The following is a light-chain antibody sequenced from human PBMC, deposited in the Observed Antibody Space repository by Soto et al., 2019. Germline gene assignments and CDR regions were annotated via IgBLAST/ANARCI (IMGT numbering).Light chain of an antibody. CDR1: QSISTW. V-gene: IGKV1-5*03. CDR2: KAP. Sequence: DIQMTQSPSVLSASVGDRVTITCRASQSISTWLAWYQQKPGKAPNLLIYKAPYLQIGVPSGFSGSGSGTEFTLTISGLEPDDSATYYCQQYNCYSHETFGQGTKVEIK. J-gene: IGKJ1*01. CDR3: QQYNCYSHET.